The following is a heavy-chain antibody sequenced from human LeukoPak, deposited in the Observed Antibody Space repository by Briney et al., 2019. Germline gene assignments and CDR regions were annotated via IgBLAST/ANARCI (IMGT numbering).Heavy chain of an antibody. V-gene: IGHV3-11*05. D-gene: IGHD6-19*01. Sequence: PGGSLRLSCAASGFTFSDYYMSWVRQAPGKGLEWVSYISSSSSYTNYADSVKGRFTISRDNAKNSLYLQMNSLRAEDTAVYYCARDLGQWLGRDYYFDYWGQGTLVTVSS. CDR1: GFTFSDYY. CDR2: ISSSSSYT. CDR3: ARDLGQWLGRDYYFDY. J-gene: IGHJ4*02.